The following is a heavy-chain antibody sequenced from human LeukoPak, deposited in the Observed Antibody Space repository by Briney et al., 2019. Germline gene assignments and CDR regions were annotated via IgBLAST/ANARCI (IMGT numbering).Heavy chain of an antibody. Sequence: GGSLRLSCAASGFTFSTYSMNWVRQAPGKGLEWVSYISSSGSITYYADSVKGRFTISRDSAKNSLYLQMNSLRAEDTAVYFCARDGYCSSTSCYAGFDYWGQGTLVTVSS. D-gene: IGHD2-2*03. V-gene: IGHV3-48*04. CDR3: ARDGYCSSTSCYAGFDY. J-gene: IGHJ4*02. CDR2: ISSSGSIT. CDR1: GFTFSTYS.